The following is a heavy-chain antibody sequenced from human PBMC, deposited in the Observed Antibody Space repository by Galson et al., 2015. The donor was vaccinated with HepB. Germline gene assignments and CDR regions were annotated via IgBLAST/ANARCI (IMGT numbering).Heavy chain of an antibody. Sequence: QSGAEVKKPGQSLKISCQGSGDSFTYYWIGWVRQTPGKGLEWMGMIYPGDSTIRYSLSFQGQVTMSVDKSISTAYLQWSSLKASDTAMYYCARRAGYCPNTSCSHFDYWGQGTLVTVSS. V-gene: IGHV5-51*03. CDR3: ARRAGYCPNTSCSHFDY. CDR2: IYPGDSTI. CDR1: GDSFTYYW. J-gene: IGHJ4*02. D-gene: IGHD2-2*01.